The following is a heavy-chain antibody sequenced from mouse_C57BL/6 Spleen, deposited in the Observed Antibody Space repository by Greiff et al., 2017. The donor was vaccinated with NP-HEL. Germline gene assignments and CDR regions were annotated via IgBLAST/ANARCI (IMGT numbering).Heavy chain of an antibody. J-gene: IGHJ3*01. CDR2: IDPSDSYT. V-gene: IGHV1-59*01. CDR1: GYTFTSYW. Sequence: VQLQQPGAELVRPGTSVKLSCKASGYTFTSYWMHWVKQRPGQGLEWIGVIDPSDSYTNYNQKFKGKATLTVDTSSSTAYMQLSSLTSEDSAVYYCARFLYDYDQAAYWGQGTLVTVSA. D-gene: IGHD2-4*01. CDR3: ARFLYDYDQAAY.